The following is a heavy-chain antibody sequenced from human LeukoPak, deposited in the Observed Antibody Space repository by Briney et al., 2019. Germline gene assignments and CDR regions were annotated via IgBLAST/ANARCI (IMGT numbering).Heavy chain of an antibody. CDR1: GGSISSYY. J-gene: IGHJ4*02. CDR2: IYYSGST. CDR3: AREPYGSEAYYFDY. V-gene: IGHV4-59*01. D-gene: IGHD3-10*01. Sequence: SETLSLTCTVSGGSISSYYWSWIRQPPGKGLERIGYIYYSGSTNYNPSLKSRVAISVDTSKNQFSLKLSSVTAADTAVYYCAREPYGSEAYYFDYWGQGTLVTVSS.